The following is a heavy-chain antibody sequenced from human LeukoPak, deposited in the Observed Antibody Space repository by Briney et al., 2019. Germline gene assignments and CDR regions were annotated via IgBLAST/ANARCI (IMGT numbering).Heavy chain of an antibody. CDR1: GFTFTSYG. Sequence: ASVKVSCKASGFTFTSYGISWVRQAPGQGLEWMGWISAYNGNTNYAQKLQGRVTMTTDTSTSTAYMELRSLRSDDTAVYYCARAPADYDILTGYPMWFDPWGQGTLVTVSS. J-gene: IGHJ5*02. CDR3: ARAPADYDILTGYPMWFDP. V-gene: IGHV1-18*01. D-gene: IGHD3-9*01. CDR2: ISAYNGNT.